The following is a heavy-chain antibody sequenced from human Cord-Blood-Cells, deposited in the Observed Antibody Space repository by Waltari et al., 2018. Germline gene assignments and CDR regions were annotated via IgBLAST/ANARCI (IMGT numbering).Heavy chain of an antibody. Sequence: QVHLVQSGAEVKTPGASVKVSCKASGYTLPSYDINCVRQATGQGLEWMGWMSPNSGNTGYAQKFQGRVTMTRNTSISTAYMELSSLRSEDTAVYYCARDNSSWFDYWGQGTLVTVSS. V-gene: IGHV1-8*01. CDR3: ARDNSSWFDY. CDR2: MSPNSGNT. D-gene: IGHD6-13*01. CDR1: GYTLPSYD. J-gene: IGHJ4*02.